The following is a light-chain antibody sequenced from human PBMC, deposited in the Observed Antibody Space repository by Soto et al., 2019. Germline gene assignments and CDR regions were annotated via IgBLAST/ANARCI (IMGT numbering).Light chain of an antibody. Sequence: EIVMTQSPATLSVSPGERATLSCRASQSVSSNLAWYQQEPGQTPKLLIYVASTRATGIPARFSGSGSGTEFTLTLSSLQSEDFAVYYCQQYNVWPLTFGGGTKVEFK. CDR2: VAS. CDR3: QQYNVWPLT. CDR1: QSVSSN. V-gene: IGKV3-15*01. J-gene: IGKJ4*01.